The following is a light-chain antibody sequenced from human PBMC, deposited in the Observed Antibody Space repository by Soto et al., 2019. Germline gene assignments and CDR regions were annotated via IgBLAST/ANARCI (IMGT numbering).Light chain of an antibody. J-gene: IGKJ1*01. Sequence: EIVMTQSPATLSVSPGERATLSCRASQSVSSNLAWYQQKPGQAPRLLIFGASTRPTGIPARFSGSGSGTEFTLTISSLQSEDFAVYSCQQYNNWPRTFGQGTKVEIK. V-gene: IGKV3-15*01. CDR2: GAS. CDR3: QQYNNWPRT. CDR1: QSVSSN.